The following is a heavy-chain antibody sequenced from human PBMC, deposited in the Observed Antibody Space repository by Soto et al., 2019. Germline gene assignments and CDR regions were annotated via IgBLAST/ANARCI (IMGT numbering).Heavy chain of an antibody. D-gene: IGHD2-2*01. CDR2: ISSSSSYI. Sequence: GWSLRLSCAASGFTFSSYSMNWVRQAPGKGLEWVSSISSSSSYIYYADSVKGRFTISRDNAKNSLYLQMNSLRAEDTAVYYCARGGRYCSSTSCYGWFDPWGQGTLVTVSS. J-gene: IGHJ5*02. V-gene: IGHV3-21*01. CDR3: ARGGRYCSSTSCYGWFDP. CDR1: GFTFSSYS.